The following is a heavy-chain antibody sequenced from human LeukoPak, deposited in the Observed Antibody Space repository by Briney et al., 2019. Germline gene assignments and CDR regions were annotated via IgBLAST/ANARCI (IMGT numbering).Heavy chain of an antibody. V-gene: IGHV3-33*08. CDR2: IWYGGSNK. CDR3: ARVPNTYGLYGMDV. D-gene: IGHD5-18*01. Sequence: GGSLRLSCAASGFTFSSYGMHWVRQAPGKGLEWVAVIWYGGSNKYYADSVKGRFTISRDNSKNTLYLQMNSLRAEDTAVYYCARVPNTYGLYGMDVWGQGTTVTVSS. J-gene: IGHJ6*02. CDR1: GFTFSSYG.